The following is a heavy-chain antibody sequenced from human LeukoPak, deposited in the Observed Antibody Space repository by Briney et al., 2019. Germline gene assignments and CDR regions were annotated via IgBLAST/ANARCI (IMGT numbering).Heavy chain of an antibody. CDR3: ARCGTIGTGGDY. CDR2: VFPHDGDT. D-gene: IGHD1-1*01. Sequence: PGESLKISCKGSGYSFATYWLGWVRQMPGKGLELMGIVFPHDGDTRYSPAFQGQVTISADKSISTAYEQWSTLKASDTAMYYCARCGTIGTGGDYWGQGTLVTVSS. CDR1: GYSFATYW. V-gene: IGHV5-51*01. J-gene: IGHJ4*02.